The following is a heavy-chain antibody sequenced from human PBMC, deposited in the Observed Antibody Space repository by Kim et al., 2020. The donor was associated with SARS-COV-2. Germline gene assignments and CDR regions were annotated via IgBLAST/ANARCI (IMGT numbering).Heavy chain of an antibody. Sequence: NGNTKYSQKFQGRVTITRDTSASTAYMELSSLRSEDTAVYYCARGGGMDVWGQGTTVTVSS. J-gene: IGHJ6*02. V-gene: IGHV1-3*01. CDR3: ARGGGMDV. CDR2: NGNT.